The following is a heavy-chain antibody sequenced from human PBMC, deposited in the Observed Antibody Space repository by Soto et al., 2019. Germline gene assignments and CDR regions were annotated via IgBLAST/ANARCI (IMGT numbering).Heavy chain of an antibody. D-gene: IGHD3-3*01. CDR3: ASSQGISGGSGYVFDP. J-gene: IGHJ5*02. Sequence: QVQLVQSGAEVKKPGASVKVSCKASGYTFTSYYMHWVRQAPGQGLEWMGIINPSGGSTSYAQKFQGRVTMTRDTYTSTVYMGLSSLRSEDTGVYYCASSQGISGGSGYVFDPWGQGTLVTVSS. CDR1: GYTFTSYY. CDR2: INPSGGST. V-gene: IGHV1-46*01.